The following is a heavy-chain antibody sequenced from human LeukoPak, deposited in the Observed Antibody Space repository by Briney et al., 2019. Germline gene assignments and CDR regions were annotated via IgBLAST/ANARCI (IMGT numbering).Heavy chain of an antibody. CDR3: ARGYSSSYFDY. CDR1: GYTFTGYY. Sequence: VASVTVSFKASGYTFTGYYMHWVRQAPGQGLEWMGWINPNSGGTNYAQKFQGRVTMTRDTSISTAYMELSRLRSDDTAVYYCARGYSSSYFDYWGQGTLVTVSS. CDR2: INPNSGGT. J-gene: IGHJ4*02. D-gene: IGHD6-13*01. V-gene: IGHV1-2*02.